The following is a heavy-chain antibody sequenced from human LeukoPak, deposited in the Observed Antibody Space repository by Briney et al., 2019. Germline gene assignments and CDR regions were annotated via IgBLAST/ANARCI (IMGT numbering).Heavy chain of an antibody. V-gene: IGHV1-18*04. D-gene: IGHD2-21*01. CDR2: INPQTGGT. Sequence: ASVKVSCKASGYTFINYGISWLRQAGGQGLDGMGWINPQTGGTKNAQILHDRVTMTADPFTDTAYMEMRSLRSDDTAVNYCARGDFDFASWGQGTLVTVS. CDR3: ARGDFDFAS. J-gene: IGHJ4*02. CDR1: GYTFINYG.